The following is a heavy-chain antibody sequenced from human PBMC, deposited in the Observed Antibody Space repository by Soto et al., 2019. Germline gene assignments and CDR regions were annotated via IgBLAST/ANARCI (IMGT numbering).Heavy chain of an antibody. Sequence: QFQLVQSGAEVKKPGASVKVSCKASGYTFTIYGISWVRQATGQGLEWMGWISGYNGNTDYAQNLQDRVTLTTDASTGSVNMELRSLRSDDTAVYYGARVDYYDSSGYYGYWGQGTLINVSS. CDR1: GYTFTIYG. CDR3: ARVDYYDSSGYYGY. CDR2: ISGYNGNT. J-gene: IGHJ4*02. V-gene: IGHV1-18*04. D-gene: IGHD3-22*01.